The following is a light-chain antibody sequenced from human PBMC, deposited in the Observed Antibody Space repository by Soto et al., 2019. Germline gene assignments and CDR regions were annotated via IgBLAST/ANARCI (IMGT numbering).Light chain of an antibody. CDR3: QQYNNWTRT. V-gene: IGKV3-15*01. CDR1: QSVSSN. J-gene: IGKJ1*01. CDR2: GAS. Sequence: EIVMTQSPATLSVSKGERSNPSCWASQSVSSNLAWYQQKPGQATRLLIYGASTRATGITARFSGSGSGTEFTLNISRLQSEDFAVYYCQQYNNWTRTFGPGNKV.